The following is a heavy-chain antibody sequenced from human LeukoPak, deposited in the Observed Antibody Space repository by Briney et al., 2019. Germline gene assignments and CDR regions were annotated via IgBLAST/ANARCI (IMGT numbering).Heavy chain of an antibody. CDR1: GFTFSSYG. D-gene: IGHD1-26*01. CDR2: IRYDGSNK. V-gene: IGHV3-30*02. Sequence: GGSLRLSCAASGFTFSSYGMHWVRQAPGKGLEWVAFIRYDGSNKHYADSVKGRFTISRDNSKNTLYLQMNSLRAEDTAVYYCAKDPDSSGSYYFDYWGQGTLVTVSS. CDR3: AKDPDSSGSYYFDY. J-gene: IGHJ4*02.